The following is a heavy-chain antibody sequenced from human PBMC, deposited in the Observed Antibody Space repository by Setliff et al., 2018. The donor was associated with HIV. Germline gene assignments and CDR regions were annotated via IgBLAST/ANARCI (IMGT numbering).Heavy chain of an antibody. J-gene: IGHJ3*02. D-gene: IGHD3-3*02. Sequence: GESLKISCAASGFTFSTHWMSWVRQAPGKGLEWVSLISGSGISTHYAYSVKGRFSMSRDNSKNTLSLQMNSLRAEDTAVYYCAKGLSAFPPHGGFDKWGQGTMVTVSS. CDR1: GFTFSTHW. V-gene: IGHV3-23*01. CDR2: ISGSGIST. CDR3: AKGLSAFPPHGGFDK.